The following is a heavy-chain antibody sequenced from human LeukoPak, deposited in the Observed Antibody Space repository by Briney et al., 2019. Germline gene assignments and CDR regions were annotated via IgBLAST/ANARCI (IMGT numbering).Heavy chain of an antibody. D-gene: IGHD2-2*02. J-gene: IGHJ6*02. Sequence: PGRSLRLSCAASGFTFDDYAMHWVRQAPGKGLEWVSGISWNSGSIVYADYVKGRFTISRENAKNSLYLQMNSLRAEDTALYYCAKDGYCSSTSCYTYYYYHYGMDVWGQGTTVTVSS. V-gene: IGHV3-9*01. CDR2: ISWNSGSI. CDR1: GFTFDDYA. CDR3: AKDGYCSSTSCYTYYYYHYGMDV.